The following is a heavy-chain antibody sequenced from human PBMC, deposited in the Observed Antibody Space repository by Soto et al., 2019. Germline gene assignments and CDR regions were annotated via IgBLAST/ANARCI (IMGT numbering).Heavy chain of an antibody. J-gene: IGHJ4*02. CDR3: ARDRDFDWLQYYFDY. Sequence: ASVKVSCKASGYTFTSYGISWVRQAPGQGLEWMGWISAYNGNTNYAQKLQDRVTMTTDTSTSTAYMELRSLRSDDTAVYYCARDRDFDWLQYYFDYWGQGTLVTVSS. CDR1: GYTFTSYG. CDR2: ISAYNGNT. D-gene: IGHD3-9*01. V-gene: IGHV1-18*01.